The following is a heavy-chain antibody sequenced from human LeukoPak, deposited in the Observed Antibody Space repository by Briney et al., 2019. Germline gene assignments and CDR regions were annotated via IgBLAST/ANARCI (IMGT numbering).Heavy chain of an antibody. CDR2: IYWDDDK. D-gene: IGHD3-22*01. J-gene: IGHJ3*02. V-gene: IGHV2-5*02. CDR3: THFAMIGDAFDI. Sequence: SGPALVKPTQTLTLTCSFSGFSLSTSGVGVGWIRQTPGKALEWLALIYWDDDKRYSPSLKSRVTITKDTSENQVVLTVTNMDPVDTATYYCTHFAMIGDAFDIWGQGTMVTVSS. CDR1: GFSLSTSGVG.